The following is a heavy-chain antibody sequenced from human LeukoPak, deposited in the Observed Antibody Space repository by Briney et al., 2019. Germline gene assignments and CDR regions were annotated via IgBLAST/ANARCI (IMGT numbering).Heavy chain of an antibody. Sequence: PGRSLRLSCAASGFTFSSYAMHWVRQAPGKGLEWVAVISYDGSNKYYAESVKGRFTISRDNSKNTLYLQMNSLRGEDTATYYCVQDLWYGEYEYWGQGTLVTVSS. J-gene: IGHJ4*02. CDR3: VQDLWYGEYEY. V-gene: IGHV3-30*04. CDR2: ISYDGSNK. D-gene: IGHD3-10*01. CDR1: GFTFSSYA.